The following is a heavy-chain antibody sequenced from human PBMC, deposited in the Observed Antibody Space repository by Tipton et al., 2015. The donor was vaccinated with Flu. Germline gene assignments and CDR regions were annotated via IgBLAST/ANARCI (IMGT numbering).Heavy chain of an antibody. CDR1: GGSFSDSY. Sequence: TLSLTCTVSGGSFSDSYWSWIRQPAGKGLEWIGYIYHSGSTYYTSSLKNRVTISFDTPKNQFSLQLTSVTAADTAVYYCARVDLKIVFGGVIVNWFDPWGQGTLVTVSS. D-gene: IGHD3-16*02. CDR2: IYHSGST. V-gene: IGHV4-59*01. J-gene: IGHJ5*02. CDR3: ARVDLKIVFGGVIVNWFDP.